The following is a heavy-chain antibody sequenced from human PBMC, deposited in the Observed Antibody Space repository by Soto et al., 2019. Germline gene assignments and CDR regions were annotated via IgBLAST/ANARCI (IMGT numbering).Heavy chain of an antibody. CDR1: GGSFSGYY. CDR2: INHSGST. D-gene: IGHD3-3*01. J-gene: IGHJ6*02. CDR3: ARGPVLRFLEWLPQYYYYGMDV. Sequence: SETLSLTCAVYGGSFSGYYWSWIRQPPGKGLEWIGEINHSGSTNYNPSLKSRVTISVDTSKNQFSLKLSSVTAADTAVYYCARGPVLRFLEWLPQYYYYGMDVWGQGTTVT. V-gene: IGHV4-34*01.